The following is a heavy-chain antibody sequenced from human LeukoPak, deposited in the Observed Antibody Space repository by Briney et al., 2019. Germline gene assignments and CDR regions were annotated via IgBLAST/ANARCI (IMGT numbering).Heavy chain of an antibody. Sequence: PSQTLSLTCTVSGGSISSGGYYWSWIRQHPGKGLEWIGYIYYSGSTYYNPSLKSRVTISVDTSKNQFSLKLSSVTAVDTAVYYCARAASLYYDFWSGYPHAFDIWGQGTMVTVSS. D-gene: IGHD3-3*01. V-gene: IGHV4-31*03. CDR2: IYYSGST. CDR3: ARAASLYYDFWSGYPHAFDI. J-gene: IGHJ3*02. CDR1: GGSISSGGYY.